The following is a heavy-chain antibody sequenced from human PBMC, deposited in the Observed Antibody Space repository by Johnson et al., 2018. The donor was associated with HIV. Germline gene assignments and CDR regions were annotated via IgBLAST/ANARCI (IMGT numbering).Heavy chain of an antibody. V-gene: IGHV3-7*03. CDR1: GFTFSSYW. D-gene: IGHD1-26*01. J-gene: IGHJ3*02. CDR2: IKQDGSEK. CDR3: ARDSVGARGAFDI. Sequence: VHLVESGGGLVQPGGSLRLSCAASGFTFSSYWMSWVRQAPGKGLEWVANIKQDGSEKYYVDSVKGRFTISRDNAKNSLYLQMNSLRAEDTALYYCARDSVGARGAFDIWGQGTMVTVSS.